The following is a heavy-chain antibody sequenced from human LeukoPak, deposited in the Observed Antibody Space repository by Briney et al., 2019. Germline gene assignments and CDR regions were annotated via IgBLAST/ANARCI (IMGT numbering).Heavy chain of an antibody. V-gene: IGHV3-9*03. J-gene: IGHJ4*02. CDR2: ISWNSDSI. D-gene: IGHD3-3*01. Sequence: PGGSLRLSCAASGFIFDDYAMHWVRQTSGKGLEWVSGISWNSDSIVYADSVKGRFTISRDNAKNSLYLQMNSLRSEDMALYYCVKDKTDFWSGYFDYWGQGTLVTVSS. CDR1: GFIFDDYA. CDR3: VKDKTDFWSGYFDY.